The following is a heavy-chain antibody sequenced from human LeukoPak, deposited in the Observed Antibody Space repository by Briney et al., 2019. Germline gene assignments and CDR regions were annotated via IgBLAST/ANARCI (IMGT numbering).Heavy chain of an antibody. CDR2: IYYTGST. D-gene: IGHD6-13*01. CDR3: ARGIAAAGTNDY. Sequence: PSETLSLTCAVSGASISGRGYYLGWIRQPPGKRLEWIGNIYYTGSTYYNASLQSRVTISIDTSKNQFSLKLSSVTAADTAVYYCARGIAAAGTNDYWGQGTLVTVSS. J-gene: IGHJ4*02. V-gene: IGHV4-39*07. CDR1: GASISGRGYY.